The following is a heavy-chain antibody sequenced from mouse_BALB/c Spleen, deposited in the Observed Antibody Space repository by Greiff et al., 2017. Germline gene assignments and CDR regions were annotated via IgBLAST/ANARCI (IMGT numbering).Heavy chain of an antibody. CDR3: ARGGNYGYDDAMDY. J-gene: IGHJ4*01. CDR2: ISSGGST. Sequence: EVKLQESGGGLVKPGGSLKLSCAASGFTFSSYAMSWVRQTPEKRLEWVASISSGGSTYYPDSVKGRFTISRDNARNILYLQMSSLRSEDTAMYYCARGGNYGYDDAMDYWGQGTSVTVSS. CDR1: GFTFSSYA. V-gene: IGHV5-6-5*01. D-gene: IGHD2-2*01.